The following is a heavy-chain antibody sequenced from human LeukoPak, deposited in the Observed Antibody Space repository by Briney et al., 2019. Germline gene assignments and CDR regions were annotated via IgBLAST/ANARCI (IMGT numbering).Heavy chain of an antibody. J-gene: IGHJ4*02. D-gene: IGHD3/OR15-3a*01. Sequence: SETLSLTCTVSGGFISSYYWSWIRQPPGEGLEWIGYVYYSGSTNYNPSLKSRVTISVETSKNQFSLNLSSVTAADTAVYYCARRAGTGGRDYFDYWGQGTLVTVSS. CDR3: ARRAGTGGRDYFDY. CDR1: GGFISSYY. V-gene: IGHV4-59*08. CDR2: VYYSGST.